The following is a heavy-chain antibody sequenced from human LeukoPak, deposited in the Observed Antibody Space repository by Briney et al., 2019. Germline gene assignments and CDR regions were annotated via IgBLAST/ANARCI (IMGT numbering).Heavy chain of an antibody. Sequence: GGSLRLSCAASGFTFDDYAMHWVREAPGKGLEWVSLISGDAYTTYYADSVKGRFTISRDNSKNSPYLQMNSLRTEDTALYYCAKAAAVIRGVIDYWGQGTLVTVSS. CDR1: GFTFDDYA. CDR2: ISGDAYTT. D-gene: IGHD3-10*01. V-gene: IGHV3-43*02. J-gene: IGHJ4*02. CDR3: AKAAAVIRGVIDY.